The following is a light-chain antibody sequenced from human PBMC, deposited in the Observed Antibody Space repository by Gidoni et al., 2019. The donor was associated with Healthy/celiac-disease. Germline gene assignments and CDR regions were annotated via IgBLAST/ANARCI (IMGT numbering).Light chain of an antibody. CDR3: QQYNNWLA. CDR2: GAS. V-gene: IGKV3-15*01. Sequence: EIMMTQAPATLSVAPGERATLSCSASQSVSSNLACYQQQPGPAPRLLIYGASTRATVIPARFSGSGSGTEFTLTISRLQSEYFAVYYCQQYNNWLAFGPGTKVDIK. J-gene: IGKJ3*01. CDR1: QSVSSN.